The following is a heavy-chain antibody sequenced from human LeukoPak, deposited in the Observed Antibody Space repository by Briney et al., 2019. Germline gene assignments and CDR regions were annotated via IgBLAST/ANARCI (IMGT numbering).Heavy chain of an antibody. Sequence: GGSLRLPCTASGFTFSSYPMNWVPQAPGRGLEWVSSISSVSNYIYYADSVKGRFTISRDNAKNSLYLQMNGLRAEDTALYYCARGRSGYGDYILAWGQGTLVTVSS. J-gene: IGHJ5*02. D-gene: IGHD4-17*01. V-gene: IGHV3-21*01. CDR3: ARGRSGYGDYILA. CDR1: GFTFSSYP. CDR2: ISSVSNYI.